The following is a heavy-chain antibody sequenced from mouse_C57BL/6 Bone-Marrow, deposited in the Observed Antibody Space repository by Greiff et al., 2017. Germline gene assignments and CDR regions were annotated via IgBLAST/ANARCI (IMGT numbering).Heavy chain of an antibody. Sequence: QVQLQQSGAELMKPGASVKLSCKATGYSFTGYWIEWVKQRPGHGLEWIGEILPGSGSTNYNEKFKGKATFTADTSSNTAYMQLNSLTTEDSAIYYCARERIYYEGFRFAYWGQGTLVTVSA. CDR3: ARERIYYEGFRFAY. CDR2: ILPGSGST. J-gene: IGHJ3*01. V-gene: IGHV1-9*01. CDR1: GYSFTGYW. D-gene: IGHD2-4*01.